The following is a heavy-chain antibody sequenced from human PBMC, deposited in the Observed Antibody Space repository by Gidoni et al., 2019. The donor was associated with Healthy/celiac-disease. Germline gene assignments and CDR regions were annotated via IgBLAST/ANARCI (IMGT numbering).Heavy chain of an antibody. CDR2: IYYSGST. D-gene: IGHD3-22*01. J-gene: IGHJ6*02. CDR3: ARQGDYYDFGLTDV. CDR1: GGSISSSSYY. V-gene: IGHV4-39*01. Sequence: QLQLQESGPGLVKPSETLSLTCTVSGGSISSSSYYWGWIRQPPGKGLEWIGSIYYSGSTYYNPSLKSRVTISVDTSKNQFSLKLSSVTAADTAVYYCARQGDYYDFGLTDVWGQGTTVTVSS.